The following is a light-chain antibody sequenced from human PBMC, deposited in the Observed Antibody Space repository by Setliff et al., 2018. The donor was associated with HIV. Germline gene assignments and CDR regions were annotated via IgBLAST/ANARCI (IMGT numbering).Light chain of an antibody. CDR1: SSDVGGYNY. V-gene: IGLV2-14*01. J-gene: IGLJ1*01. CDR3: SSYTSSSTP. CDR2: EVS. Sequence: QSVLTQPASVSGSPGQSITISCTGTSSDVGGYNYVSWYQQHPGKAPKLMIYEVSNRPSGVPNRFSGSKSGNTASLTISGLQAEDEADYYCSSYTSSSTPLGTGTKVTVL.